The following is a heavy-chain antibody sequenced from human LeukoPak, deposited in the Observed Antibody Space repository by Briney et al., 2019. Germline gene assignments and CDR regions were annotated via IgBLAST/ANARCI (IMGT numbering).Heavy chain of an antibody. J-gene: IGHJ3*02. CDR2: IIPILGIA. D-gene: IGHD2-21*02. CDR1: GGTFSSYA. CDR3: ARESGADVGFVVVTADAFDI. V-gene: IGHV1-69*04. Sequence: APVKVSCKASGGTFSSYAISWVRQAPGQGLEWMGRIIPILGIANYAQKFQGRVTITADKSTSTAYMELSSLRSEDTAAYYCARESGADVGFVVVTADAFDIWGQGTMVTVSS.